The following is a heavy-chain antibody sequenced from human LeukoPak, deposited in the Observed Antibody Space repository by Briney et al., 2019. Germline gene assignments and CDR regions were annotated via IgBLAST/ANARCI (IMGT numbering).Heavy chain of an antibody. CDR1: GFTFDDYA. Sequence: GRSLRLSCAASGFTFDDYAMHWVRQAPGKGLEWVSGISWNSGSIGYADSVKGRFTISSDNAKNSLYLQMNSLRAEDTALYYCAKGGAVVVPAALDYWGQGTLVTVSS. D-gene: IGHD2-2*01. CDR3: AKGGAVVVPAALDY. J-gene: IGHJ4*02. V-gene: IGHV3-9*01. CDR2: ISWNSGSI.